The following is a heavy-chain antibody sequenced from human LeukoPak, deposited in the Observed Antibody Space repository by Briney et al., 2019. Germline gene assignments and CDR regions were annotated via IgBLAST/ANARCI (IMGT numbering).Heavy chain of an antibody. J-gene: IGHJ5*02. CDR1: GGSFSGYY. Sequence: SETLSLTCAVYGGSFSGYYWSWIRQPPGKGLEWIGEINHSGSTNYSPSLKSRVTISVDTSKNQFSLKLSSVTAADTAVYYCARGYPGRWFDPWGQGTLVTVSS. D-gene: IGHD3-10*01. CDR3: ARGYPGRWFDP. CDR2: INHSGST. V-gene: IGHV4-34*01.